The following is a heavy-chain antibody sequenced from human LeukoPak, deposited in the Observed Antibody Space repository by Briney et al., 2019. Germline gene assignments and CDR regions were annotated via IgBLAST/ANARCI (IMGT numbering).Heavy chain of an antibody. J-gene: IGHJ4*02. Sequence: GASVKVSCKASGYTFTSYDINWVRQATGQGLEWMGWMNPNSGNTGYAQKFQGRVTMTRNTSISTAYMELSSLRSEDTAVYYCARALRWCSGGSCYRYYFDYRGQGTLVTVSS. CDR3: ARALRWCSGGSCYRYYFDY. V-gene: IGHV1-8*01. CDR2: MNPNSGNT. D-gene: IGHD2-15*01. CDR1: GYTFTSYD.